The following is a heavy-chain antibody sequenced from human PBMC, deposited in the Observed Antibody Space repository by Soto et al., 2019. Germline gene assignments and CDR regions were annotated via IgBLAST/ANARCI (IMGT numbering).Heavy chain of an antibody. J-gene: IGHJ5*02. Sequence: PGGSLRLSCAASGFTFSSYSMNWVRQAPGKGLEWVSSISSSSSTIYYADSAKGRFTISRDNAKNSLYLQMNSLRDEDTAVYYCARDPHHYYDSFDPWGQGTLVTVSS. V-gene: IGHV3-48*02. CDR1: GFTFSSYS. CDR3: ARDPHHYYDSFDP. D-gene: IGHD3-22*01. CDR2: ISSSSSTI.